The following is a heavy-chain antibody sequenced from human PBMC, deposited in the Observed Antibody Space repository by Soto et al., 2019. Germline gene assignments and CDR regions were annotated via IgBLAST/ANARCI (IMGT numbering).Heavy chain of an antibody. V-gene: IGHV1-18*01. CDR1: GYTFTSYG. Sequence: QVHLVQSGAEVKKPGASVKVSCKASGYTFTSYGITWVRQAPGQGLEWMGWISAHNGNTDYAQKLQGRVIVTRDTAPSTAYMELRSLISGDTAVYYCARGRYGDYWGQGALVTVSS. CDR3: ARGRYGDY. D-gene: IGHD1-1*01. J-gene: IGHJ4*02. CDR2: ISAHNGNT.